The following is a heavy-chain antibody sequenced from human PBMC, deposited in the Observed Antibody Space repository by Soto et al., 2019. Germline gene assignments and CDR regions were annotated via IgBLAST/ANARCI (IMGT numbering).Heavy chain of an antibody. V-gene: IGHV3-21*01. Sequence: GGSLRLSCAASGFTFSSYSMNWVRQAPGKGLEWVSSISSSSSYIYYADSGKGRFTISRDNAKNSLSLQMNSLRAEDTAVYYCARVSDYDFWSGSLRPYYYYGLDVWGQGTTVTVSS. D-gene: IGHD3-3*01. J-gene: IGHJ6*02. CDR3: ARVSDYDFWSGSLRPYYYYGLDV. CDR1: GFTFSSYS. CDR2: ISSSSSYI.